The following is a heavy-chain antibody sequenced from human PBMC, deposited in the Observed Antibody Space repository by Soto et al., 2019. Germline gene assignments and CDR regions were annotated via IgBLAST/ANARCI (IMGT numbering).Heavy chain of an antibody. Sequence: QVQMVESGGGVVQPGRSLRLSCAASGFTFSRYAMHWVRQAPGKGLEWVAVISYDGSNKYYADSVNGRFTSARDNSKNELDQKMDSLRDEYTAVYYCAREYPSGWYLYYGMDVWGQGPTVTVS. V-gene: IGHV3-30-3*01. J-gene: IGHJ6*02. CDR2: ISYDGSNK. CDR1: GFTFSRYA. CDR3: AREYPSGWYLYYGMDV. D-gene: IGHD6-19*01.